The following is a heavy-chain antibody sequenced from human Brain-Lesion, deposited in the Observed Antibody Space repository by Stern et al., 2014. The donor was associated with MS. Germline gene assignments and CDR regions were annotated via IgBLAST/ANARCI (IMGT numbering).Heavy chain of an antibody. CDR3: ARHDSVPRPSQLYSARDRGPGYFDY. J-gene: IGHJ4*02. D-gene: IGHD1-26*01. CDR2: IYYSGFS. Sequence: VQLVESGPGLVKPSETLSLTCTVSGGPISSSTYYWAWLRQPPGKGLEWIGNIYYSGFSYYNPFLKSRVTISVDMSKNQFSLKLSSVTAADTAIYYCARHDSVPRPSQLYSARDRGPGYFDYWGQGTLVTVSS. V-gene: IGHV4-39*01. CDR1: GGPISSSTYY.